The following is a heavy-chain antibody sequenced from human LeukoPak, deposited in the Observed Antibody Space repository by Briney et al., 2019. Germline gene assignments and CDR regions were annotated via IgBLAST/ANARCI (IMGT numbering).Heavy chain of an antibody. D-gene: IGHD3-10*02. CDR1: GGSFSGYY. CDR2: INHSGST. CDR3: ASDLGSGSYPGY. J-gene: IGHJ4*02. Sequence: PSETLSLTCAVYGGSFSGYYWSWIRQPPGKGLEWIGEINHSGSTNYNPSLKSRVTISVDTSKNQFSLKLSSVTAADTAVYYCASDLGSGSYPGYWGQGTLVTVSS. V-gene: IGHV4-34*01.